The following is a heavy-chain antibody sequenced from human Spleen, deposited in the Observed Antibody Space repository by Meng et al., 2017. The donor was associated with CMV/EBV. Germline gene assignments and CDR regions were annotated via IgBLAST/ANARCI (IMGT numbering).Heavy chain of an antibody. D-gene: IGHD2-2*01. CDR2: ISSSGSTI. CDR3: AREDGCSSTSCLDSNLFDP. V-gene: IGHV3-48*03. J-gene: IGHJ5*02. CDR1: GFTFSSYE. Sequence: GGSLRLSCAASGFTFSSYEMNWVRQAPGKGLEWVSYISSSGSTIYYADSVKGRFTISRDNAKNSLYLKMNSLRAEDTAVYYCAREDGCSSTSCLDSNLFDPWGQGTLVTVSS.